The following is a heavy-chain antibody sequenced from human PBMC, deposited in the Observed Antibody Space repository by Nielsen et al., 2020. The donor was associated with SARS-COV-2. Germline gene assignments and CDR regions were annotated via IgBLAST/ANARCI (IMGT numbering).Heavy chain of an antibody. CDR3: ARVLSYTFDI. CDR2: ISSSSSYI. D-gene: IGHD3-3*01. V-gene: IGHV3-21*01. CDR1: GFTFSSYS. J-gene: IGHJ3*02. Sequence: GESLKISCAASGFTFSSYSMNWVRQAPGKGLEWVSSISSSSSYIYYADSVKGRFTISRDNAKNSLYLQMNSLRAEDKAVYYCARVLSYTFDIWSQGTMVTVSS.